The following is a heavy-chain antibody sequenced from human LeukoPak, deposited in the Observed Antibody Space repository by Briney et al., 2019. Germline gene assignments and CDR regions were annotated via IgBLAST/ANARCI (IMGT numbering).Heavy chain of an antibody. CDR3: ARDDERYDILTGYYRENYYYYGMDV. J-gene: IGHJ6*02. Sequence: ASVKVSCKASGYTFTSYDINWVRQATGQGLEWMGWMNPNSGNTGYAQKFQGRVTMTRNTSISTAYMELSSLRSEDTAVYYCARDDERYDILTGYYRENYYYYGMDVWGQGTTVTVSS. CDR2: MNPNSGNT. D-gene: IGHD3-9*01. V-gene: IGHV1-8*01. CDR1: GYTFTSYD.